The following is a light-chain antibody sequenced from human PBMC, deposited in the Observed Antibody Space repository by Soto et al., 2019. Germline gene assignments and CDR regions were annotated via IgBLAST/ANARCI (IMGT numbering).Light chain of an antibody. CDR2: EVS. V-gene: IGLV2-14*01. CDR1: SSDVGAYNY. CDR3: SSFTSTTTPVI. Sequence: QSVLTQPASVSGSPGQSITISCTGTSSDVGAYNYVSCYQQHPGKAPKLMMYEVSHRPPWVSNRFSASKSGNTASLTISGLQAEDEADYYCSSFTSTTTPVILGGGTKLTVL. J-gene: IGLJ2*01.